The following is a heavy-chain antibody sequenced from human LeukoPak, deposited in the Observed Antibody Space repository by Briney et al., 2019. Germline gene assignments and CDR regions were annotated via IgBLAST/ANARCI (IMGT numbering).Heavy chain of an antibody. Sequence: GGSLGPSCEALGLGFEVPLVQGVAPPPGRGRGGIGGVRSSDKNYATIYGASARGRFTISRDDSRNTASLQMNSLNTEDTAVYYCIRHIEYVAPDSWGQGTLVTVSS. CDR1: GLGFEVPL. J-gene: IGHJ4*02. D-gene: IGHD3-16*01. V-gene: IGHV3-73*01. CDR2: VRSSDKNYAT. CDR3: IRHIEYVAPDS.